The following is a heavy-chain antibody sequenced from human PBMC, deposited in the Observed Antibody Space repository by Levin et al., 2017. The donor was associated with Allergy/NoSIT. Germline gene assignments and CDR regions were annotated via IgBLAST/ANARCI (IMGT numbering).Heavy chain of an antibody. J-gene: IGHJ5*02. CDR3: ARMYCSSTSCYAGMVLDWFDP. Sequence: SETLSLTCTVSGGSISSYYWSWIRQPPGKGLEWIGYIYYSGSTNYNPSLKSRVTISVDTSKNQFPLKLSSVTAADTAVYYCARMYCSSTSCYAGMVLDWFDPWGQGSLVTVSS. D-gene: IGHD2-2*01. V-gene: IGHV4-59*01. CDR1: GGSISSYY. CDR2: IYYSGST.